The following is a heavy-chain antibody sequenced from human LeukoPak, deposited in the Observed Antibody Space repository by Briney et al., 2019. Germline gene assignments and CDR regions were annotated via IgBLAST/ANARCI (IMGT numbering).Heavy chain of an antibody. CDR1: GFTFSSYG. CDR2: ISSDGSNA. Sequence: GGSLRLSCAASGFTFSSYGMHWVRQAPGKGLEWVAVISSDGSNAYYADSVKGRFTMSRDNSKNTLFVQMNSLRAEDTAVYYCAKDLSGRKGPLDYWGPGTLVTVSS. D-gene: IGHD3-10*01. CDR3: AKDLSGRKGPLDY. V-gene: IGHV3-30*18. J-gene: IGHJ4*02.